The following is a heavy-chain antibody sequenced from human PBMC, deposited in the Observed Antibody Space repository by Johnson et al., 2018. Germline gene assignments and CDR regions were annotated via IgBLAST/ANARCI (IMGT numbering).Heavy chain of an antibody. D-gene: IGHD2-21*02. J-gene: IGHJ1*01. CDR3: ARDRPGRGGDVVTALQARGYFQH. V-gene: IGHV3-21*01. CDR1: GFTFSSYS. CDR2: ISSSSSYI. Sequence: EVQLVESGGGVVQPGRSLRLSCAASGFTFSSYSMNWVRQAPGKGLEWVSSISSSSSYIYYADSVKGRFTISRDNAKNSLYLQMNSLRAEDTAVYYCARDRPGRGGDVVTALQARGYFQHWGQGTLVTVSS.